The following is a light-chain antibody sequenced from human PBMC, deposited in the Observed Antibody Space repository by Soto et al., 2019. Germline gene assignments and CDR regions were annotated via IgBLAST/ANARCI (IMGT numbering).Light chain of an antibody. CDR3: QQYNNWPPWT. Sequence: EIVMTQSPATLSVSPGERATLSCRASQSVSSNLAWYQQKPGQAPRLLIYGASTRATGIPARFSGSGSGTEFTLTISSLQSEDFAVEFCQQYNNWPPWTFGQGTKVVIK. CDR2: GAS. V-gene: IGKV3-15*01. CDR1: QSVSSN. J-gene: IGKJ1*01.